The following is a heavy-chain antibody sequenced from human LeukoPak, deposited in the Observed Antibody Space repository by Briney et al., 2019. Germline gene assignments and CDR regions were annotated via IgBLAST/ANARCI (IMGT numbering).Heavy chain of an antibody. CDR3: ARDLSYYGSGNWFDP. CDR1: GFTFSSYS. Sequence: GGSLRLSCAASGFTFSSYSMNWVRQAPGKGLKWVSSISSSSSYIYYADSVKGRFTISRDNAKNSLYLQMNSLRAEDTAVYYCARDLSYYGSGNWFDPWGQGTLVTVSS. CDR2: ISSSSSYI. D-gene: IGHD3-10*01. J-gene: IGHJ5*02. V-gene: IGHV3-21*01.